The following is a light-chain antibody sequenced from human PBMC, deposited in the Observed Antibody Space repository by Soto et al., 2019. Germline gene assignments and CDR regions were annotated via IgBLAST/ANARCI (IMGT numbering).Light chain of an antibody. Sequence: QSALTQPRSVSGSPGQAVTISCTGTTSDVGGYNYVSWYQQYPGKAPKIKIYDVNHRPSGIPDRFSGSKSGNTAYLTISGLQAEDEADYYCCSYAGSYSLYVFGGGTKLTVL. V-gene: IGLV2-11*01. CDR3: CSYAGSYSLYV. CDR1: TSDVGGYNY. CDR2: DVN. J-gene: IGLJ1*01.